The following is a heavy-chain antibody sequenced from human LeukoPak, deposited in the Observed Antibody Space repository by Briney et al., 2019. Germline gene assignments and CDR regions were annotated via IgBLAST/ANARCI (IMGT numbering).Heavy chain of an antibody. Sequence: PGGSLRLSCAASGFTFSSYGMHWVRQAPGKGLEWVAVISYDGSNKYYADSVKGRFTISRDNSKNTLYLQMNSLRPEDTAVYHCAKEWPWENYYYGMNVWGQGTTVTVSS. V-gene: IGHV3-30*18. CDR2: ISYDGSNK. CDR1: GFTFSSYG. D-gene: IGHD1-26*01. CDR3: AKEWPWENYYYGMNV. J-gene: IGHJ6*02.